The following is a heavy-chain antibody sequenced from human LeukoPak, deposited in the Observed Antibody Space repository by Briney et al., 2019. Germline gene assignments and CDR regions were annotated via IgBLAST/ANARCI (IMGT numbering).Heavy chain of an antibody. V-gene: IGHV3-74*01. CDR2: INSDGSST. J-gene: IGHJ4*02. CDR1: GFTFSSYW. CDR3: VEGGAARFDY. D-gene: IGHD5-18*01. Sequence: GGSLRLSCAASGFTFSSYWMHWVRQAPGKGLVWVSRINSDGSSTSYADSVKGRFTISRDHAKKTLYLQMNSLRAEDTAVYYCVEGGAARFDYWGQGTLVAVSS.